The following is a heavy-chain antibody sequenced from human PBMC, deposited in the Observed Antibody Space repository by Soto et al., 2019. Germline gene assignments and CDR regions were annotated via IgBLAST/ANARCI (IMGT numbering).Heavy chain of an antibody. Sequence: QVQLQESGPGLVKPSQTLSLTCSVSGDSVTSGDYYWTWVRQSPGKGLEWIGSVCYRGTTYYNPSLKSRLTIAVDTSKRQFSLKLSSVTAADTAVFYCARQGEHSSSYFFDSWGQGTLVTVSS. D-gene: IGHD6-6*01. V-gene: IGHV4-39*01. CDR1: GDSVTSGDYY. CDR2: VCYRGTT. J-gene: IGHJ4*02. CDR3: ARQGEHSSSYFFDS.